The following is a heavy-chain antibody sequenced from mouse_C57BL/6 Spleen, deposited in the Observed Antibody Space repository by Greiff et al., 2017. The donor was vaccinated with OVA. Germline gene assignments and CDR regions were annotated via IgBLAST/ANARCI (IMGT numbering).Heavy chain of an antibody. J-gene: IGHJ4*01. CDR2: IYPGSGST. CDR1: GYTFTSYW. CDR3: ARSASYYSNYYAMDY. V-gene: IGHV1-55*01. Sequence: QVLLQQPGAELVKPGASVKMSCKASGYTFTSYWITWVKQRPGQGLEWIGDIYPGSGSTNYNEKFKSKATLTVDTSSSTAYMQLSSLTSEDSAVYYCARSASYYSNYYAMDYWGQGTSVTVSS. D-gene: IGHD2-5*01.